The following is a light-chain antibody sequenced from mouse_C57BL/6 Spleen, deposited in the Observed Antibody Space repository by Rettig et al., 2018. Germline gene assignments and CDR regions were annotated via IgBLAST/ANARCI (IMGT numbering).Light chain of an antibody. J-gene: IGKJ4*01. CDR3: QQLVEYPRT. V-gene: IGKV2-112*01. Sequence: TRASGVSDRFSGSGSGTDFTLEISRVKAEDVGVYYCQQLVEYPRTFGSGTKLEIK.